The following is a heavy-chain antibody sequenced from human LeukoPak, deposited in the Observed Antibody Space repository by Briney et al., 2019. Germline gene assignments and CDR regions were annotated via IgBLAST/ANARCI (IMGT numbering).Heavy chain of an antibody. V-gene: IGHV1-18*04. Sequence: GASVKVSCKASGYTFTGYYMHWVRQAPGQGLEWMGWISAYNGNTNYAQKLQGRVTMTTDTSTSTAYMELRSLRSDDTAVYYCARPRYYYDSSRYFDYWGQGILVTVSS. CDR3: ARPRYYYDSSRYFDY. J-gene: IGHJ4*02. CDR2: ISAYNGNT. D-gene: IGHD3-22*01. CDR1: GYTFTGYY.